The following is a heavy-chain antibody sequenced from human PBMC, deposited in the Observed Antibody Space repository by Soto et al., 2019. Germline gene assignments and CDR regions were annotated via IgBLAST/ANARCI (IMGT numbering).Heavy chain of an antibody. CDR1: GGTFSSYT. J-gene: IGHJ4*02. CDR3: LNPPPY. Sequence: QVQLVQSGAEVKKPGSSVKVSCKASGGTFSSYTISWVRQAPGQGLEWMGRIIPILGIASYAQKFQGRVRIPGDKPRGTAYMELSTLRSEDTAVYSCLNPPPYWAQGPLVPVPS. CDR2: IIPILGIA. V-gene: IGHV1-69*02.